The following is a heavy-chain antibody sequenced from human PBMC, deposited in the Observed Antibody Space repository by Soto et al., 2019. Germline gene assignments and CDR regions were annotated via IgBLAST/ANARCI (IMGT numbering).Heavy chain of an antibody. Sequence: SLRLSCASSGFTFSSYGMHWVRQAPGKGLEWVAVISYDGSNKYYADSVKGRFTIPRDNSKNTLYLQMNSLRAEDTAVYYCAKMTSSSWYSYYYYYGMDVWGQGTTVTVSS. D-gene: IGHD6-13*01. CDR1: GFTFSSYG. J-gene: IGHJ6*02. CDR2: ISYDGSNK. V-gene: IGHV3-30*18. CDR3: AKMTSSSWYSYYYYYGMDV.